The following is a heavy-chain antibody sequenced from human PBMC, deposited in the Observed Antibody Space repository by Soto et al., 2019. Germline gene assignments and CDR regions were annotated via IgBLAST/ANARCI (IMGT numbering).Heavy chain of an antibody. D-gene: IGHD5-18*01. J-gene: IGHJ5*02. V-gene: IGHV1-18*01. Sequence: QVLLVQSGAEVKKPGASVKVSCRTSGYTFTNFGLTWVRQAPGQGLEWTGWINSYNVYTKYAQKFQGRLARTTDTSTTTAYMDLRSLKSDDTAINYCAKAGVHDTATVTGGSWCQGTLVTVSS. CDR1: GYTFTNFG. CDR3: AKAGVHDTATVTGGS. CDR2: INSYNVYT.